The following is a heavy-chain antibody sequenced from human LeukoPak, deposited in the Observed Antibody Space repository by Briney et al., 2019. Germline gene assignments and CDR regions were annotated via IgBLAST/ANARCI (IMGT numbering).Heavy chain of an antibody. D-gene: IGHD6-19*01. CDR3: ASSSSGWYGFVNEAWFDP. CDR1: GFTFSSYA. CDR2: ISYDGSNK. Sequence: GGSLRLSCAASGFTFSSYAMHWVRQAPGKGLEWVAVISYDGSNKYYADSVKGRFTISRDNSKNTLYLQMNSLRAEDTAVYYCASSSSGWYGFVNEAWFDPWGQGTLVTVSS. J-gene: IGHJ5*02. V-gene: IGHV3-30-3*01.